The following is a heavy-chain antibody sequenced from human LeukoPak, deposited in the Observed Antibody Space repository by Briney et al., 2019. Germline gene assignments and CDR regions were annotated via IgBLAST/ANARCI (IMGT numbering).Heavy chain of an antibody. D-gene: IGHD3-10*01. Sequence: SXXSIXXXYWSWIRQPAGKGLXXIGRIHTSGSTKYNPSLKSRGTMSVDTXXNQFSLKLSSVTAVDTAVDYCAXXXXXXGSGSLYMDVWGKGTTVTISS. J-gene: IGHJ6*03. CDR3: AXXXXXXGSGSLYMDV. CDR2: IHTSGST. CDR1: XXSIXXXY. V-gene: IGHV4-4*07.